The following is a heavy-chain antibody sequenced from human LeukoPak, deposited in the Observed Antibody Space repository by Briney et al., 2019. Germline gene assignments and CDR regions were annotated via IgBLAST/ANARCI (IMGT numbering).Heavy chain of an antibody. D-gene: IGHD1-26*01. J-gene: IGHJ5*02. V-gene: IGHV3-21*01. CDR3: ASAPLGSTRP. CDR1: GFTFSNYN. CDR2: ISSSSSSI. Sequence: GGSLRLSCAASGFTFSNYNMNWVRQAPGKGLEWVSTISSSSSSINYADSLKGRFTISRDNAKNSLYLQMNSLRAEDTAVYYCASAPLGSTRPWGQGTLVTVSS.